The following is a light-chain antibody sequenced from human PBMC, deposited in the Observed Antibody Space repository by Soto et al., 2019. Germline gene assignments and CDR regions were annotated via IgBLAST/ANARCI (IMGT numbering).Light chain of an antibody. CDR1: QDITNY. CDR2: DAS. CDR3: QHFDNLPYT. V-gene: IGKV1-33*01. J-gene: IGKJ2*01. Sequence: DIQLTQSPSSLSASVGDRVTITCQASQDITNYLNWYRQKPGKAPELLIYDASNSETGVPSRFSGSGSGTDFTFTISSLQAEDIATYYCQHFDNLPYTFGQGTKLEIK.